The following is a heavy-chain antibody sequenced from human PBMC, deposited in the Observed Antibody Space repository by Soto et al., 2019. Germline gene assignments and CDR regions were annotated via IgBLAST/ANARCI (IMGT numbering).Heavy chain of an antibody. Sequence: SVKVSCKASGGTFSSYAISWVRQAPGQGLEWMGGIIPIFGTANYAQKFQGRVTITADESTSTAYMELSSLRSEDTAVYCCARRGNVVVPAATRSLYYYYGMDVWGQGTTVTVSS. D-gene: IGHD2-2*01. CDR2: IIPIFGTA. CDR1: GGTFSSYA. V-gene: IGHV1-69*13. CDR3: ARRGNVVVPAATRSLYYYYGMDV. J-gene: IGHJ6*02.